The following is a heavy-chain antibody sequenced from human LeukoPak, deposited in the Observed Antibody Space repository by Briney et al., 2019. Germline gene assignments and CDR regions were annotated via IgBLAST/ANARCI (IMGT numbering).Heavy chain of an antibody. V-gene: IGHV1-2*02. D-gene: IGHD2-15*01. Sequence: ASVKVSCKASGYTFTGYYIHWVRQAPGQGLEWMGWINPNSGGTNCAQKFQGRVTMTRDTSISTAYMELSRLRSDDTALYYCVRIYCSGGSCYSFDYWGQGTLVTVSS. CDR2: INPNSGGT. J-gene: IGHJ4*02. CDR1: GYTFTGYY. CDR3: VRIYCSGGSCYSFDY.